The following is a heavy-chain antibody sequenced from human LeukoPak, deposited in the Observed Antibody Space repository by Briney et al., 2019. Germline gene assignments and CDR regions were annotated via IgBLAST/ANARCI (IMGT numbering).Heavy chain of an antibody. D-gene: IGHD1-1*01. Sequence: QPGGSLRLSCAASGFIFSDYAMHWVRQAPGRGLEWVAVISKDGIHEFYGDSVQGRFSISRDNSRTTVFLQMNRLRPDDTAQYFCARSDWNDVGSKYWGQGTPVTISS. CDR2: ISKDGIHE. CDR1: GFIFSDYA. J-gene: IGHJ4*02. V-gene: IGHV3-30-3*01. CDR3: ARSDWNDVGSKY.